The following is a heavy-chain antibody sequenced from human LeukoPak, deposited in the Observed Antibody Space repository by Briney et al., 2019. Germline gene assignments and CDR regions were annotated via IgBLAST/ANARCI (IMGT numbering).Heavy chain of an antibody. D-gene: IGHD4-23*01. CDR3: ARRPPTVVTQSRDALHI. Sequence: GASPQTCGDCAGSTFSNYLIGWGRPLPREGLEWMRIIYPADSDATYTPSFRGQVTLSADKSINTAYLQWSSLNASDTAMYYCARRPPTVVTQSRDALHIWGQGAMVTVSS. CDR2: IYPADSDA. V-gene: IGHV5-51*01. CDR1: GSTFSNYL. J-gene: IGHJ3*02.